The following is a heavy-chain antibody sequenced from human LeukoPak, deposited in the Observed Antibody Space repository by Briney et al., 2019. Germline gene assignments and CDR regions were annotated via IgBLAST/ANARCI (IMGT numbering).Heavy chain of an antibody. J-gene: IGHJ3*02. V-gene: IGHV1-8*01. CDR2: MNPNSGNR. Sequence: ASVKVSCKASGYTFTSYDINWVRQAPGQGLEWMGWMNPNSGNRGYAQKFQGRVTMTRNTSINTAYMELSRLRSDDTAVYYCARDAPPSPGAFDIWGQGTMVTVSS. CDR1: GYTFTSYD. CDR3: ARDAPPSPGAFDI.